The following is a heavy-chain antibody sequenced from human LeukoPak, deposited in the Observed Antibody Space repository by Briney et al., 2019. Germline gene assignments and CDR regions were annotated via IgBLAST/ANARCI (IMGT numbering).Heavy chain of an antibody. CDR1: GGTFSSYA. CDR3: ARVGSVVPAALPHVAWFDP. V-gene: IGHV1-69*05. CDR2: IIPIFGTA. Sequence: SVKVSCKASGGTFSSYAISWVRQAPGQGLEWMGGIIPIFGTANYAQKFQGRVTITTDESTSTAYMKLSSLRSEDTAVYYCARVGSVVPAALPHVAWFDPWGRGTLVTVSS. D-gene: IGHD2-2*02. J-gene: IGHJ5*02.